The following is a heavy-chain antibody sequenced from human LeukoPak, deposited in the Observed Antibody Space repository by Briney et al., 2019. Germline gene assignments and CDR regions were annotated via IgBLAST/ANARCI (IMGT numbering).Heavy chain of an antibody. CDR2: INPSGGST. CDR1: GYTFTSYY. D-gene: IGHD3-3*01. V-gene: IGHV1-46*01. J-gene: IGHJ6*02. CDR3: AREGVGSYDFWSGHTLPRGDV. Sequence: ASVKVSCKASGYTFTSYYMHWVRQAPGQGLEWMGIINPSGGSTSYAQKFQGRVTMTRDTSTSTVYMELSSLRSEDTAVYYCAREGVGSYDFWSGHTLPRGDVWGQGTTVTVSS.